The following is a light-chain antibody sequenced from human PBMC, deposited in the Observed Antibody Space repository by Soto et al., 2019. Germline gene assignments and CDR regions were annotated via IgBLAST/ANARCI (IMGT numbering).Light chain of an antibody. CDR2: EVN. V-gene: IGLV2-8*01. J-gene: IGLJ1*01. CDR3: SSYAGNNNRYV. Sequence: SALTQPPSASGSPGQSVTISCTGTSSDVGGYNFVSWYQQHPGKAPKLMIYEVNKRPSGVPNRFSGSKSGNTASLTVSGLQAEDEADYYCSSYAGNNNRYVFGTGTKVTVL. CDR1: SSDVGGYNF.